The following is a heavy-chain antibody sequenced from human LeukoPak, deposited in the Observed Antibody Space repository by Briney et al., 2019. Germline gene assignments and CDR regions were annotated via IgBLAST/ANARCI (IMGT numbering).Heavy chain of an antibody. J-gene: IGHJ4*02. Sequence: ASVKVSCKASGYTFTDYYVHWVRQAPGQGLEWMGWINPNSGDTNYAQKFQGRVTMTSDTSINTAYMELSRLRSDGTAMFYCARDRYSSSWRDFEYWGQGTLVTVSS. V-gene: IGHV1-2*02. CDR3: ARDRYSSSWRDFEY. D-gene: IGHD6-13*01. CDR1: GYTFTDYY. CDR2: INPNSGDT.